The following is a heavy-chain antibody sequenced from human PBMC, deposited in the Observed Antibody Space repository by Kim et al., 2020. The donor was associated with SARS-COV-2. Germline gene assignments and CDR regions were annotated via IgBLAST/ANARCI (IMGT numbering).Heavy chain of an antibody. V-gene: IGHV4-30-2*05. Sequence: NPSLKSRVTISVDTSKNQFSLNLGSVTAADTATYFCARGPSALVVTVGVLDFWGQGAPVTVSS. J-gene: IGHJ4*02. D-gene: IGHD3-16*01. CDR3: ARGPSALVVTVGVLDF.